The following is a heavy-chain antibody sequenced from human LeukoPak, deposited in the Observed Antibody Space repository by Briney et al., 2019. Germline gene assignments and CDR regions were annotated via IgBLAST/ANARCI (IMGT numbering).Heavy chain of an antibody. D-gene: IGHD3-3*01. Sequence: SETLSLTCAVYGGSFNDYYWNWIRQPPGKGLEWIGEINHSGSTNYNPSLKSRVTISVDTSKNQFSLKLSSVTAADTAVYYCARTADFWSGYYISGYNWFDPWGQGTLVTVSS. CDR2: INHSGST. CDR3: ARTADFWSGYYISGYNWFDP. CDR1: GGSFNDYY. J-gene: IGHJ5*02. V-gene: IGHV4-34*01.